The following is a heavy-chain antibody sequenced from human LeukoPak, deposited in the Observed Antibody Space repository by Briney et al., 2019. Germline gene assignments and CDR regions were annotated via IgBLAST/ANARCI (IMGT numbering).Heavy chain of an antibody. D-gene: IGHD2-2*01. CDR1: GFTFSSYA. J-gene: IGHJ4*02. CDR2: ISGSGGST. V-gene: IGHV3-23*01. Sequence: PGGSLRLSCAASGFTFSSYAMSWFRQAPGKGLEWVSAISGSGGSTYYADSVKGRFTISRDNSNNTLYLQMNSLRAEDTAVYYCAKDSRRSSTSCYGYWGQGTLVTVSS. CDR3: AKDSRRSSTSCYGY.